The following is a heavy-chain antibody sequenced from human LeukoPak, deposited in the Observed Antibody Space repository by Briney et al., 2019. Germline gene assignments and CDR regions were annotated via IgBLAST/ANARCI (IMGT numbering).Heavy chain of an antibody. J-gene: IGHJ4*02. V-gene: IGHV3-30*18. Sequence: PGRSLRLSCAASGFTFSSYGMHWVRQAPGKGLEWVAVISYDGSNKYYADSVKGRFTISRDNPKNTLYLQMNSLRAEDTAVYYCAKDSGRDYGIDYWGQGTLITVSS. D-gene: IGHD4-17*01. CDR2: ISYDGSNK. CDR1: GFTFSSYG. CDR3: AKDSGRDYGIDY.